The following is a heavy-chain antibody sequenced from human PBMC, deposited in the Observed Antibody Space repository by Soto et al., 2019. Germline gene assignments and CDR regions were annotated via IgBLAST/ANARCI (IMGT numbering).Heavy chain of an antibody. Sequence: GGSLRLSCAASGFTFSSYSMNWVRQAPGKGLEWVSYISSSSSTIYYADSVKGRFTISRDNAKNSLYLQMNSLRDEDTAVYYCARDQDSSSCCDAFDIWGQGTMVTVSS. CDR2: ISSSSSTI. J-gene: IGHJ3*02. CDR3: ARDQDSSSCCDAFDI. CDR1: GFTFSSYS. V-gene: IGHV3-48*02. D-gene: IGHD6-13*01.